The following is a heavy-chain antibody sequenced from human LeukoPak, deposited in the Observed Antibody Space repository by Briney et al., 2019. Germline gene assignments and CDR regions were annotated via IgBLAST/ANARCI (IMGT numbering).Heavy chain of an antibody. CDR1: GFLLSGYE. V-gene: IGHV3-48*03. CDR2: ITSGGSTT. CDR3: ALFYCGY. J-gene: IGHJ4*02. Sequence: GGSLRLSCAPSGFLLSGYEMNWVGQAPGKGLEWLSYITSGGSTTYYADSVKGRFTISRDNAKNSLYLQMNSLRVEDTALYYCALFYCGYWGQGTLVTVSS.